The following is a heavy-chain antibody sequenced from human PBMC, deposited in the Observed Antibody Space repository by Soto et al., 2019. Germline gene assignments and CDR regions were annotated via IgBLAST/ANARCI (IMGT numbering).Heavy chain of an antibody. CDR2: IHYTGSR. J-gene: IGHJ3*02. CDR3: ARWGHPAVKAFDI. CDR1: GASVNDYY. D-gene: IGHD3-16*01. V-gene: IGHV4-59*02. Sequence: PSLTCTVSGASVNDYYWNWVRQPLGKGLEWIGFIHYTGSRIFSPSLQSRVTMSVDVSQNQFSLRLTPVTAADTAIYYCARWGHPAVKAFDIWGQGTTVTVSS.